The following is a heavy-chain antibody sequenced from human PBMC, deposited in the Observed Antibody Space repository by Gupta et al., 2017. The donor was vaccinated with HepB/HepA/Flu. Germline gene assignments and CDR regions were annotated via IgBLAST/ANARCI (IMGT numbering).Heavy chain of an antibody. V-gene: IGHV1-69*06. Sequence: QVQLVQSGAEVKKPGSSVKVSCKASGGTFSSYAISWVRQAPGQGLEWMGGIIPIFGTANYAQKFQGRVTITADKSTSTAYMELSSLRSEDTAVYYCARGPARFVVVPAAIEPARTNQYWYFDLWGRGTLVTVSS. CDR1: GGTFSSYA. J-gene: IGHJ2*01. CDR2: IIPIFGTA. CDR3: ARGPARFVVVPAAIEPARTNQYWYFDL. D-gene: IGHD2-2*01.